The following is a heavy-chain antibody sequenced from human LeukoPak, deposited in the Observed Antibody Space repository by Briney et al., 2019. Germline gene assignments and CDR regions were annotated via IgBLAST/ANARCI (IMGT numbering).Heavy chain of an antibody. Sequence: PSETLSLTCTVSGGSISSSSYYWGWIRQPPGKGLEWIGSIYYSGGTYYNPSLKGRVTISVDTSKNQFSLKLSSVTAADTAVYYCARQPSGYYMGYYYYYMDVWGKGTTVTVSS. CDR3: ARQPSGYYMGYYYYYMDV. D-gene: IGHD3-3*01. CDR1: GGSISSSSYY. J-gene: IGHJ6*03. CDR2: IYYSGGT. V-gene: IGHV4-39*01.